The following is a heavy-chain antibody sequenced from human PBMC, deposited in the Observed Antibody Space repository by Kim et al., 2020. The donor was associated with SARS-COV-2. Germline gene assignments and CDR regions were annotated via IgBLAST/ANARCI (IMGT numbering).Heavy chain of an antibody. CDR1: GFTFSNDW. CDR3: VGTDYNY. CDR2: INQDGSDI. Sequence: RGSLRLSCAASGFTFSNDWMNWVRQVPGKGLEWVANINQDGSDIYYVDSVKGRFTISRDNAKNSVYLQMDSLRAEDTAVYYCVGTDYNYWGQGTLVTVSS. J-gene: IGHJ4*02. D-gene: IGHD3-10*01. V-gene: IGHV3-7*03.